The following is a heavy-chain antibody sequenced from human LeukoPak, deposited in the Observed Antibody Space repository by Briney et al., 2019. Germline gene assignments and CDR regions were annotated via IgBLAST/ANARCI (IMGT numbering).Heavy chain of an antibody. CDR1: GGSISSGGYS. CDR2: IYHSGST. J-gene: IGHJ3*02. CDR3: AREGYYGSGSPSPSDAFDI. Sequence: SETLSLTCAVSGGSISSGGYSWSWIRQPPGKGLEWIGYIYHSGSTYYNPSLKSRVTISVDRSKNQFSLKLSSVTAADTAVYYCAREGYYGSGSPSPSDAFDIWGQGTMVTVSS. V-gene: IGHV4-30-2*01. D-gene: IGHD3-10*01.